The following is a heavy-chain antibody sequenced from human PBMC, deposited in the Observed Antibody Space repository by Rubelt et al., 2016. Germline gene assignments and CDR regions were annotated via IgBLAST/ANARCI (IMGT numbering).Heavy chain of an antibody. D-gene: IGHD4-23*01. CDR2: IYYSGST. CDR1: GGSISSSSYY. CDR3: GRQGMGATVVKALYYFDD. Sequence: QLQLQESGPGLVKPSETLSLTCTVSGGSISSSSYYWGWIRQPPGKGLEWIGSIYYSGSTYYNPSLKCRVTISVDTSNNQFSLEWSAGTAADAAVYYCGRQGMGATVVKALYYFDDWGQGTLVTVAS. J-gene: IGHJ4*02. V-gene: IGHV4-39*01.